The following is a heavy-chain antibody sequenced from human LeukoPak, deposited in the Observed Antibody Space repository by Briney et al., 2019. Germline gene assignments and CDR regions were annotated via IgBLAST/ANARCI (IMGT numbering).Heavy chain of an antibody. Sequence: GGSLRLSCAASGVTFSSYWMSWVRQARGKGREGGADINQDGSEKYYVDSVKGRFTISRDNAKNSLYLQMNSLRAEDTAVYYCARAATTYYYSMDVWGKGTTVTVSS. D-gene: IGHD1-26*01. V-gene: IGHV3-7*04. CDR2: INQDGSEK. CDR1: GVTFSSYW. J-gene: IGHJ6*03. CDR3: ARAATTYYYSMDV.